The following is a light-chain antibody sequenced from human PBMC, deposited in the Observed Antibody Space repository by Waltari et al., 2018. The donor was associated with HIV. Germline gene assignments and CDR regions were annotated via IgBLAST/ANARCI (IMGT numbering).Light chain of an antibody. Sequence: EVVLTQSPGTLSLSPGERATLSCRASQRFGSTYLAWYQQKPGQAPMLLIHGASSSATGIPDMFRCSVSGTDFILTISRLDPEDFAMYYGQHFDTSPPGTFGQGTKVQIK. CDR3: QHFDTSPPGT. CDR2: GAS. J-gene: IGKJ2*02. V-gene: IGKV3-20*01. CDR1: QRFGSTY.